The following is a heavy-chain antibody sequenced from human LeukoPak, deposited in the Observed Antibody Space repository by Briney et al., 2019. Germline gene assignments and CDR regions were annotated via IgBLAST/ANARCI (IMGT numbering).Heavy chain of an antibody. CDR1: GNTFTTYY. CDR3: ARGGYGDRIDY. Sequence: GASVKVSCKASGNTFTTYYIHWVRQAPGQGLELMGIINPSGGSTSYAQKFQGRVTMTRDTSTSTVYMELSRLRSEDTAVYYCARGGYGDRIDYWGQGTLVSVSS. V-gene: IGHV1-46*01. D-gene: IGHD4-17*01. J-gene: IGHJ4*02. CDR2: INPSGGST.